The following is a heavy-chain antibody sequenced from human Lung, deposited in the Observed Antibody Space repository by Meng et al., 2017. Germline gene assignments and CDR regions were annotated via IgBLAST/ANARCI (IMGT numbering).Heavy chain of an antibody. CDR2: ISDNGGST. CDR1: GFRFSNYA. D-gene: IGHD6-6*01. V-gene: IGHV3-23*01. CDR3: AIDRGYSSSTFVDH. J-gene: IGHJ4*02. Sequence: EVQLLESGGDLVQPGGSPRLPCAGSGFRFSNYAMSWVRQAPGKGPEWVSAISDNGGSTYYRDSVKGRFTMSRDNSKNTLYLQMNSLRAEDTAVYYCAIDRGYSSSTFVDHWGQGTLVTVSS.